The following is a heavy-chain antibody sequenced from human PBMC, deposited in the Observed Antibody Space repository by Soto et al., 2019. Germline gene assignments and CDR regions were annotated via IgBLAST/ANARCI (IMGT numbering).Heavy chain of an antibody. CDR1: GGSISSYY. Sequence: QVQLQESGPGLVKPSETLSLTCTVSGGSISSYYWSWIRQPPGKGLEWIGYIHYSGRTNYNPSLKSRVTISVDTSKNQFSLKLSSVTAADMAVYYCARGGGSYWYFDLWGRGTLVTVSS. CDR3: ARGGGSYWYFDL. D-gene: IGHD1-26*01. V-gene: IGHV4-59*01. CDR2: IHYSGRT. J-gene: IGHJ2*01.